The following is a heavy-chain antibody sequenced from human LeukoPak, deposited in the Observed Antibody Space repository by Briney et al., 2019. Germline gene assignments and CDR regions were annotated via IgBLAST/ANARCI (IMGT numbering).Heavy chain of an antibody. CDR1: GIVFSNTA. D-gene: IGHD6-19*01. J-gene: IGHJ5*02. CDR3: GKDGGQYSSGPEFDP. V-gene: IGHV3-23*01. CDR2: ISGGGDRT. Sequence: GGSLRLSCAASGIVFSNTAMNWARQSPGRGLGWVSAISGGGDRTFYADSVKGRFTISRDNSKNMVYLQMNSLRADDTAIYYCGKDGGQYSSGPEFDPRGQGALVTVSS.